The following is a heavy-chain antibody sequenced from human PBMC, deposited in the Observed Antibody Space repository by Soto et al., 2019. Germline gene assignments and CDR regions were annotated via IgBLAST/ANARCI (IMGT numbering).Heavy chain of an antibody. V-gene: IGHV3-15*01. CDR1: GFSFSNAW. CDR2: IKSKTDGGTT. Sequence: EVQLVESGGGLVQPGGSLRLSCVASGFSFSNAWMSWVRQAPGKGLEWVGRIKSKTDGGTTAYAPPVKGRFTISRDDSKNLLYLQMNNLKIEDTAVYYCTTDDPINRNWCQGTLVTVS. J-gene: IGHJ4*02. CDR3: TTDDPINRN.